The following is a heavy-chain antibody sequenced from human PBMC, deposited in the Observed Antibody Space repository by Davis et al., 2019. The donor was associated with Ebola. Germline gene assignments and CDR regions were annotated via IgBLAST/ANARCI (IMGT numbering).Heavy chain of an antibody. CDR2: IKPDGSEK. CDR3: ARDLRWHDAYDI. D-gene: IGHD4-23*01. V-gene: IGHV3-7*03. CDR1: GFTFSDYW. J-gene: IGHJ3*02. Sequence: GGSLRLSCAASGFTFSDYWVTWVRQAPGKGLEWVANIKPDGSEKFYVDSVKGRFTVSRDNVENSLYLQMNNVRAEDTAVYYCARDLRWHDAYDIWGQGTMVTVSS.